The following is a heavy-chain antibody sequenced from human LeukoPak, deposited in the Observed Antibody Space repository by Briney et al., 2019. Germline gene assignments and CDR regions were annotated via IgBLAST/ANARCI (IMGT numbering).Heavy chain of an antibody. CDR3: ARDLELIVVMVSGQPDASDI. Sequence: ASVKVSRKASGYTFTGYYMHWMRQAPGQGLEWMGWINPNSGGTNYAQKFQGRVTMTRDTSISTAYMELSRLRSDDTAVYYCARDLELIVVMVSGQPDASDIWGQGTMVTVSS. D-gene: IGHD2-8*01. CDR2: INPNSGGT. V-gene: IGHV1-2*02. J-gene: IGHJ3*02. CDR1: GYTFTGYY.